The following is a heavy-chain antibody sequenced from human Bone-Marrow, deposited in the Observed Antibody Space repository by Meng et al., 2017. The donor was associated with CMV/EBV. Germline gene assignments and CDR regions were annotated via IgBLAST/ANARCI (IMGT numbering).Heavy chain of an antibody. CDR3: ASLWELLGAFDI. Sequence: ASVKVSCKASGYTFTSYDINWVRQATGQGLEWMGWMNPNSGNTGYAQKFQGRVTMTRNTSISTAYMELSSLRSDDTAVYYCASLWELLGAFDIWGQGTMVTVSS. J-gene: IGHJ3*02. V-gene: IGHV1-8*01. CDR2: MNPNSGNT. CDR1: GYTFTSYD. D-gene: IGHD1-26*01.